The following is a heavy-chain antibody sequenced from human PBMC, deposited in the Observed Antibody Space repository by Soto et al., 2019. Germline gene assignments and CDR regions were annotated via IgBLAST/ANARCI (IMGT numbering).Heavy chain of an antibody. CDR2: IYHSGST. Sequence: PSETLSLTCAFSXGSIRSSNWWSWVRQPPGKGLEWIGEIYHSGSTNYNPSLKSRVTISVDKSKNQFSLKLSSVTAADTAVYYCARLMVRGVITPNYFDYWGQGTLVTVSS. J-gene: IGHJ4*02. D-gene: IGHD3-10*01. CDR1: XGSIRSSNW. CDR3: ARLMVRGVITPNYFDY. V-gene: IGHV4-4*02.